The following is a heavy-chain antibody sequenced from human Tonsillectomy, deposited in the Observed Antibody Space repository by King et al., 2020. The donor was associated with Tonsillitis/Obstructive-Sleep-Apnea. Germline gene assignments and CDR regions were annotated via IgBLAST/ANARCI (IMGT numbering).Heavy chain of an antibody. CDR3: AREGIAAAGTGSFDY. J-gene: IGHJ4*02. CDR1: GFTFSSYS. V-gene: IGHV3-21*01. Sequence: VQLVESGGGLVKPGGSLRLSCAASGFTFSSYSMNWVRQAPGKGLEWVSSISSSSSYIYYADSVKGRFTISRDNAKNSLYLQMNSLRAEDTAVYYCAREGIAAAGTGSFDYWGQGTLVTVSS. D-gene: IGHD6-13*01. CDR2: ISSSSSYI.